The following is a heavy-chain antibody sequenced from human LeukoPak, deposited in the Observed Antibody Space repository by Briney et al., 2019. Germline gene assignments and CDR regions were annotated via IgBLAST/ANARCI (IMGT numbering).Heavy chain of an antibody. CDR1: GFTFSSYW. D-gene: IGHD6-19*01. J-gene: IGHJ4*02. CDR2: IKQDGSEK. CDR3: ARAGTVAGTHFDY. V-gene: IGHV3-7*01. Sequence: PGGSLRLSCAASGFTFSSYWMSWVRQAPGKGLEWVANIKQDGSEKYYVDSVKGRFTISRDNAKNSLYLQMNSLRAEDTAVYYCARAGTVAGTHFDYWGQGTLVTVSS.